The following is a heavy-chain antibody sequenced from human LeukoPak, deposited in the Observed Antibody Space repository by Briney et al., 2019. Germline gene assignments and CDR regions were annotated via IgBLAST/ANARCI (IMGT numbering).Heavy chain of an antibody. D-gene: IGHD3-3*01. V-gene: IGHV4-30-4*01. CDR1: GGSISSGDYY. J-gene: IGHJ4*02. CDR2: IYYSGST. Sequence: SETLSLTCTVSGGSISSGDYYWSWIRQPPGKGLEWIGYIYYSGSTYYNPSLKSRVTISVDTSKNQFSLKLSSVTAADTAVYYCARVSGWSGYPFGYFDYWGQGTLVTVSS. CDR3: ARVSGWSGYPFGYFDY.